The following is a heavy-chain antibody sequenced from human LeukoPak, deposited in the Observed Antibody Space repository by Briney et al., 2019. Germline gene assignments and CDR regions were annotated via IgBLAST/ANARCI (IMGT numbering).Heavy chain of an antibody. V-gene: IGHV3-48*03. CDR3: AKSSSHYGGAFDY. CDR2: INSDGSTI. J-gene: IGHJ4*02. CDR1: GFTFSSYE. Sequence: GGSLRLSCVASGFTFSSYEMNWVRQAPGKGLEWVSYINSDGSTIYYADSVKGRFTISRDNAKNSLYLQMNSLRAEDMALYYCAKSSSHYGGAFDYWGQGTLVTVSS. D-gene: IGHD4-23*01.